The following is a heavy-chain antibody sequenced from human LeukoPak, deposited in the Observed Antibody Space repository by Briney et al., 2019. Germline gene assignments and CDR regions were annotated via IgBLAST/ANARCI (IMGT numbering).Heavy chain of an antibody. CDR2: IYTNGST. CDR3: ARDLIAAAGTQAYYYGTDV. D-gene: IGHD6-13*01. CDR1: GGSIRRYF. J-gene: IGHJ6*02. Sequence: PSETLSLTCTVSGGSIRRYFWTWIRQPAGKGLEWIGLIYTNGSTNYNPSLKSRVTMSVDMSKNQFSLKLNSVTAADTAVYYCARDLIAAAGTQAYYYGTDVWGQGTTVTVSS. V-gene: IGHV4-4*07.